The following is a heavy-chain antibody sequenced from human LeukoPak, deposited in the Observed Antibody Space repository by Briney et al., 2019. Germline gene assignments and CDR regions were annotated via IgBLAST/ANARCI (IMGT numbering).Heavy chain of an antibody. D-gene: IGHD6-13*01. CDR1: GFTVSSNY. V-gene: IGHV3-53*01. CDR2: IYSGGST. Sequence: PGGSLRLSCAASGFTVSSNYMSWVRQAPGKGLEWVSVIYSGGSTYYADSVKGRFTISRDNSKNTLYLQINSLRAEDTAVYYCARIYGYSSSWYRGDWFDPWGQGTLVTVSS. J-gene: IGHJ5*02. CDR3: ARIYGYSSSWYRGDWFDP.